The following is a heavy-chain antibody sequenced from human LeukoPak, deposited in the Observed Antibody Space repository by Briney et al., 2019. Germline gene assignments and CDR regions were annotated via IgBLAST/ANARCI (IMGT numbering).Heavy chain of an antibody. CDR3: AELGITMIGGV. CDR2: ISSSGSTI. J-gene: IGHJ6*04. Sequence: GGSLRLSCAASGFTFSSYEMNWVRQAPGKGLGRVSYISSSGSTIYYAYSVKGRFTISRENAKNSLYLQMNSLRAEDTAVYYCAELGITMIGGVWGKGTTVTISS. CDR1: GFTFSSYE. D-gene: IGHD3-10*02. V-gene: IGHV3-48*03.